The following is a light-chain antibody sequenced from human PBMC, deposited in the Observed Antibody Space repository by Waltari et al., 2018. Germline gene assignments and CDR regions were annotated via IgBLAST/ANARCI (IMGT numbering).Light chain of an antibody. CDR2: SNN. J-gene: IGLJ3*02. CDR1: SPNIGSNT. CDR3: AAWDDSLNGWV. Sequence: QSVLTQPPSASGTPGQRVPISCSGSSPNIGSNTLAWYQQLPVTAPKVLMYSNNQRPSGVPDRFSGSKSGTAASLAISGLQSEDEADYYCAAWDDSLNGWVFGGGTKLTVL. V-gene: IGLV1-44*01.